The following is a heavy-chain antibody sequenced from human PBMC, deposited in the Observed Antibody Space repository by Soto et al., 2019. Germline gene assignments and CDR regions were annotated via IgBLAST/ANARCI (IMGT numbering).Heavy chain of an antibody. CDR1: GFTFSSYG. J-gene: IGHJ4*02. V-gene: IGHV3-30*18. Sequence: PGGSLRLSCAASGFTFSSYGMHWVRQAPGKGLEWVAVISYDGSNKYYADSVKGRFTISRDNSKNTLYLQTNSLRAEDTAVYYCAKDSKLGYGPSYYFDYWGQGTLVTVSS. CDR3: AKDSKLGYGPSYYFDY. CDR2: ISYDGSNK. D-gene: IGHD5-12*01.